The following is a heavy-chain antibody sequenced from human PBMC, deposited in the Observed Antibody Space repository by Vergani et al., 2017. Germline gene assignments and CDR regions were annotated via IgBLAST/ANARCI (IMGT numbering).Heavy chain of an antibody. J-gene: IGHJ6*02. CDR2: IYSGGST. CDR1: GFTVRSNY. CDR3: AREGTNYYYGMDV. V-gene: IGHV3-53*04. Sequence: EVQLVESGGGLVQPGGSLRLSCAASGFTVRSNYMSWVRQAPGKGLEWVSVIYSGGSTYYADSVKGRFTISRHNSKNTLYLQMNSLRAEDTAVYYCAREGTNYYYGMDVWGQGTTVTVSS. D-gene: IGHD1-14*01.